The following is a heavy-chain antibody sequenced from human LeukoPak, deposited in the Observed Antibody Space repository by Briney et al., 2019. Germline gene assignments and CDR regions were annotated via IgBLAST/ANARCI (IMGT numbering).Heavy chain of an antibody. CDR2: MNPNSGNT. Sequence: ASVKVSCKASGYTFTSYDINWVRQATGQGLEWMGWMNPNSGNTGYAQKFQGRVTMTRNTSISTAYMELSSLRSEDTAVYYCARVAGSMVRGVLPKFYYYYMDVWGKGTTVTISS. CDR1: GYTFTSYD. D-gene: IGHD3-10*01. CDR3: ARVAGSMVRGVLPKFYYYYMDV. J-gene: IGHJ6*03. V-gene: IGHV1-8*01.